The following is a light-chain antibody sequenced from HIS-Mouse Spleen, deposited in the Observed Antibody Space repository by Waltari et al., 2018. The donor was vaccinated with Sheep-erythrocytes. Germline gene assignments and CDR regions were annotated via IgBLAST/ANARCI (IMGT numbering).Light chain of an antibody. CDR2: EGS. Sequence: QSALTQPASVSGYPGQSITISCTGTSSAVGSYNLVSSYQQHPCQAPKLMIYEGSKRPSGVSNRFSGSKSGNTASLTISGLQAEDEADYYCCSYAGSSTPWVFGGGTKLTVL. CDR1: SSAVGSYNL. V-gene: IGLV2-23*01. CDR3: CSYAGSSTPWV. J-gene: IGLJ3*02.